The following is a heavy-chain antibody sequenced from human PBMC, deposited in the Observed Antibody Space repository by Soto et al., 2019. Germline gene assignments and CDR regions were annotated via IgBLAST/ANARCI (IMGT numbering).Heavy chain of an antibody. CDR3: ARTLTFVGEFDAFDI. CDR2: ISGSGGST. Sequence: EVQVLESGGGLIQSGGSLRLSCAASGFTLSTNAMSWVRQAPGKGLEWVSIISGSGGSTYYADSVKGRFTLSRDNSKNMLYLQMNSLRAEDTAVYYCARTLTFVGEFDAFDIWGQGTMVTVSS. D-gene: IGHD3-16*01. V-gene: IGHV3-23*01. CDR1: GFTLSTNA. J-gene: IGHJ3*02.